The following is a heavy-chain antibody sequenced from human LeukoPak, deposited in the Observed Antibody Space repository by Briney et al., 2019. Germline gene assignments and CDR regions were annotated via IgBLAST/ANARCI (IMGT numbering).Heavy chain of an antibody. J-gene: IGHJ6*02. D-gene: IGHD1-26*01. Sequence: PGGSLRLSCAASGFTVSYNYMSWVRQAPGKGLEWVSVIYSGGSTYYADSVKGRFTISRDNSKNTVYLQMNSLRAEDTAVYYCARDNGSYYNTMDVWGQGTTVTVSS. CDR2: IYSGGST. CDR3: ARDNGSYYNTMDV. CDR1: GFTVSYNY. V-gene: IGHV3-53*01.